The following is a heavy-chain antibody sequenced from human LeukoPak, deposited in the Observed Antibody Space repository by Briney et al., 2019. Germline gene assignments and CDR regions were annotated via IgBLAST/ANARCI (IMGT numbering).Heavy chain of an antibody. V-gene: IGHV3-23*01. CDR3: AKGDCSSTSCHYYYYGMDV. J-gene: IGHJ6*02. Sequence: GPSLRLSCAASGFTFSSYAMSWVRQAPGKALEWVSAISGSGGSTYYADSVKGRFTISRDNSKNTLYLQMNSVRAEDTAVYYCAKGDCSSTSCHYYYYGMDVWGQGTTVSVCS. CDR2: ISGSGGST. CDR1: GFTFSSYA. D-gene: IGHD2-2*01.